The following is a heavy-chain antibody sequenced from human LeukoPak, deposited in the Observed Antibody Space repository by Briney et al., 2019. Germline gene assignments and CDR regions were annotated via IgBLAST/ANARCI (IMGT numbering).Heavy chain of an antibody. CDR3: ARDSGLRRRDPIDY. CDR1: GFTFSSYA. V-gene: IGHV3-48*04. CDR2: ISSSGSTI. J-gene: IGHJ4*02. Sequence: GRSLRLSCAASGFTFSSYAMHWVRQAPGKGLEWVSYISSSGSTIYYADSVKGRFTISRDNAKNSLYLQMNSLRAEDTAVYYCARDSGLRRRDPIDYWGQGTLVTVSS. D-gene: IGHD6-25*01.